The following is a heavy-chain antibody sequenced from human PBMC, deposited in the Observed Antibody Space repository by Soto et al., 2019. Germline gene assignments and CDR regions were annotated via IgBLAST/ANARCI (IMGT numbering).Heavy chain of an antibody. Sequence: QVQLVQSGAEVKKPGSSVKVSCKASGGTFSSYTISWVRQAPGQGLEWMGRIIPILGIANYAQKFQGRVTITADKSTSTAYMELSSLRSGDTAVYYCARAGTHYDILTGYHYWGQGPLGTVSS. J-gene: IGHJ4*02. D-gene: IGHD3-9*01. CDR2: IIPILGIA. V-gene: IGHV1-69*02. CDR1: GGTFSSYT. CDR3: ARAGTHYDILTGYHY.